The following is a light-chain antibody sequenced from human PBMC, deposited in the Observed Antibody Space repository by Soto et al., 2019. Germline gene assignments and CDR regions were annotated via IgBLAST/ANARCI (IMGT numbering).Light chain of an antibody. CDR2: GAS. CDR1: QSVGSSY. V-gene: IGKV3-20*01. CDR3: QQYNDWPLT. Sequence: EIVLTQSPGTLSLSPGERATLSCRASQSVGSSYLAWYLQKPGQAPRLLIYGASDRATGIPDRFSGSGSGTEFTLTIISLQSEDSAVYYCQQYNDWPLTFGGGTKVEIK. J-gene: IGKJ4*01.